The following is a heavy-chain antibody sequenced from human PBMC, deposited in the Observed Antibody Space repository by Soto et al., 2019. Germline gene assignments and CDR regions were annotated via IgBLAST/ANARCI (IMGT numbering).Heavy chain of an antibody. CDR1: GYTFTSYN. CDR3: ARASYCSAGSCFCDY. V-gene: IGHV1-18*01. J-gene: IGHJ4*02. Sequence: GPEVKKPGASVKVSCKASGYTFTSYNINWVRQAPGQGLEWMGWISAYNGNTKYAENLQGRVTMTTDTSTSTAYMDLRSLRSDDTAVYYCARASYCSAGSCFCDYWGQGTLVTVSS. CDR2: ISAYNGNT. D-gene: IGHD2-15*01.